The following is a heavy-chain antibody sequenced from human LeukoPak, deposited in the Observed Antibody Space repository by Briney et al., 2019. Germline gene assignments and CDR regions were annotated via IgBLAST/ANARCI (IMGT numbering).Heavy chain of an antibody. J-gene: IGHJ4*02. Sequence: GGSLRLSCAASGFTFSSYEMNWVRQAPGRGLEWVSAISGSGDNTYYADSVKGRFTVSRDNAKNTLYVQVKSLRAEDTAVYYCAKDFVVVPGNVNYFDYWGQGTLVTVSS. CDR3: AKDFVVVPGNVNYFDY. CDR2: ISGSGDNT. CDR1: GFTFSSYE. V-gene: IGHV3-23*01. D-gene: IGHD2-21*02.